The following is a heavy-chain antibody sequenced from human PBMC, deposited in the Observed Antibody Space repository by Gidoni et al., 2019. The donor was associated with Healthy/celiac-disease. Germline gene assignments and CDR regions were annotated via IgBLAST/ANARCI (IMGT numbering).Heavy chain of an antibody. Sequence: QVQLVESGGGVVQPGRSLRLSCAASGFTFSSYGMPWVRQAPGKGLEWVAVISDDGSNKYYADSVKGRFTISRDNSKNTLYLQMNSLRAEDTAVYYCAKDRDGSGGSCQSRYYYYGMDVWGQGTTVTVSS. CDR3: AKDRDGSGGSCQSRYYYYGMDV. CDR2: ISDDGSNK. D-gene: IGHD2-15*01. V-gene: IGHV3-30*18. CDR1: GFTFSSYG. J-gene: IGHJ6*02.